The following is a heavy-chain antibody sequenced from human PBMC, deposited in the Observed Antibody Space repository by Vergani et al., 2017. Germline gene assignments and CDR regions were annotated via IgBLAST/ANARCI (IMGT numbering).Heavy chain of an antibody. V-gene: IGHV3-23*01. J-gene: IGHJ6*02. Sequence: EVQLLESGGRLVQPGGSLRLSCVASGFAFSRYAMSWVRQAPGKGLEWVSGLTASGSGISYADSVRGRFTISRDNSKNTLFLQMDSLRAEDTAVYYCAKARDPNCKGGNCYSYYYGFDLWGQGTTVTVSS. CDR1: GFAFSRYA. CDR3: AKARDPNCKGGNCYSYYYGFDL. D-gene: IGHD4-23*01. CDR2: LTASGSGI.